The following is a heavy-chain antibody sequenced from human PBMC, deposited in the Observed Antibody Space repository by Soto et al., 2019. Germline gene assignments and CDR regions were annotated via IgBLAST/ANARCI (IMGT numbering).Heavy chain of an antibody. J-gene: IGHJ4*02. D-gene: IGHD2-15*01. V-gene: IGHV4-34*01. CDR2: VKECGNT. CDR1: GGSLSGYY. Sequence: QVQLQQWGAGLLKPSETLSLNCAVTGGSLSGYYWSWIRQPPGKGLEWIGEVKECGNTNYSPSLGGRVTISSDTSNNQFPLRLNSVTAVDTGGYYCARVQGGVVATHWYQGSLVTVSS. CDR3: ARVQGGVVATH.